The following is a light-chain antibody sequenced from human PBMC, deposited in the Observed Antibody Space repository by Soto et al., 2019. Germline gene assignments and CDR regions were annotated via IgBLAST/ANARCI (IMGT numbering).Light chain of an antibody. CDR2: KAS. CDR3: QQRYNWPRT. CDR1: QSISSW. V-gene: IGKV1-5*03. Sequence: DIQMTQSPSTLSASVGDRVTITCRASQSISSWLAWYQQKPGKAPKLLIYKASSLESGVPSRFSGSGSGTEFTLTISSLQPEDFAVYYCQQRYNWPRTFGQGTKVDIK. J-gene: IGKJ1*01.